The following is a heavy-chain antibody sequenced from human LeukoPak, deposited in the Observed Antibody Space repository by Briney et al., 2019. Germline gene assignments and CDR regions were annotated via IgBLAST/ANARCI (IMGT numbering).Heavy chain of an antibody. CDR3: AREVGPQWELLSGPVPEYNWFDP. V-gene: IGHV4-39*07. CDR2: IYYSGST. D-gene: IGHD1-26*01. Sequence: KTSETLSLTCTVSGGSISSSSYYWGWIRQPPGKGVEWIGSIYYSGSTYYNPSLKSRVTISVDTSKNQFSLKLSSVTAADTAVYYCAREVGPQWELLSGPVPEYNWFDPWGQGTLVTVPS. CDR1: GGSISSSSYY. J-gene: IGHJ5*02.